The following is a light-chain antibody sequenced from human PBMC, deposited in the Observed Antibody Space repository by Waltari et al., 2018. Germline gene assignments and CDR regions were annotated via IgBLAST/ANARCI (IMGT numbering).Light chain of an antibody. CDR2: QDN. CDR3: QTWDSSSVV. V-gene: IGLV3-1*01. CDR1: KMGENY. J-gene: IGLJ2*01. Sequence: SYELTQPPSLSVSPGQTTSTTCSGDKMGENYASWYQQKPGQSPTLVIYQDNTRPSGIPERFSGSNSGNTATLTISGAQATDEAEYYCQTWDSSSVVFGGGTKLSVL.